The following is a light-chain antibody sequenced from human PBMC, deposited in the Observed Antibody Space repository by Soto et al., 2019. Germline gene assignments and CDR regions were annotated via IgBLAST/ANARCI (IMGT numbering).Light chain of an antibody. J-gene: IGKJ1*01. V-gene: IGKV1-5*03. CDR1: QSISSL. CDR2: KAS. Sequence: IQVTKSPFTLTASPANRVTITCRASQSISSLLAWYQQKPGKAPKFLIYKASSLQSGVPSRFSGSGSGTEFTLTITSLQPDDFATYYCQQDYSFPRTFGQGTKVDIK. CDR3: QQDYSFPRT.